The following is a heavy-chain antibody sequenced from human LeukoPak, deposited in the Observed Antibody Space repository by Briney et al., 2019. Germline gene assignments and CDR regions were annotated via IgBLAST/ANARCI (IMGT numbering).Heavy chain of an antibody. CDR3: ARDLIRGEGYNLDH. CDR1: GDYSTDFH. V-gene: IGHV1-2*02. Sequence: GASVKVSCKASGDYSTDFHIHWVRQAPGQGFEWMGYIRSSTGDTTYAEKFQGRVTMTRDRSISTAFMELSRLSSDDTAVYYCARDLIRGEGYNLDHWGQGTLVTVSS. D-gene: IGHD5-24*01. CDR2: IRSSTGDT. J-gene: IGHJ4*02.